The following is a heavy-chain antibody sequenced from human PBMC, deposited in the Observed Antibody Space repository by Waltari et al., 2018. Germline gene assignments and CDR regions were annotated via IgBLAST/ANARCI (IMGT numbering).Heavy chain of an antibody. CDR1: GYSINSGYD. D-gene: IGHD2-8*02. CDR3: TRQVLGYCTSAACRRLES. Sequence: QVQLQESGPGLVKPSETLSLTCDVSGYSINSGYDWGWIRQPPGEGLEWVATLYHSGTTFYNPSLNSRVTTSMDTSKNQFSLKLKSVTAADTAVYYCTRQVLGYCTSAACRRLESWGQGKLVTVSS. V-gene: IGHV4-38-2*01. CDR2: LYHSGTT. J-gene: IGHJ4*02.